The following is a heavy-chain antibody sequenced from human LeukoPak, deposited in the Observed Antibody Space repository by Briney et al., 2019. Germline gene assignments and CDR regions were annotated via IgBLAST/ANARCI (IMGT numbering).Heavy chain of an antibody. V-gene: IGHV4-59*01. CDR2: TYYTGTT. Sequence: SETLSLTCTVSGDSISGYYWGWIRQPPGKGLEWIGYTYYTGTTNYNPSLKSRVTISVDTSKNQFSLKLRSVTAADTAVYYCTKVETGTVDYWGQGTLVTVSS. CDR1: GDSISGYY. J-gene: IGHJ4*02. CDR3: TKVETGTVDY. D-gene: IGHD1-1*01.